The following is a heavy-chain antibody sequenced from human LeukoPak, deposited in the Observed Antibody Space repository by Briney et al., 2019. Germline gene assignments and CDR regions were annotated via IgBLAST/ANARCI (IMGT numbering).Heavy chain of an antibody. J-gene: IGHJ4*02. CDR3: ARDWGSYGDPQGGYFDY. V-gene: IGHV3-23*01. Sequence: PGGSLRLSCASSGLTFSSYAMSWVRQAPGKGLEWVSTIGGTGVRTYYADSVKGRFTISRDNSKNTLYLQMNSLRAEDTAVYYCARDWGSYGDPQGGYFDYWGQGTLVTVSS. CDR1: GLTFSSYA. D-gene: IGHD4-17*01. CDR2: IGGTGVRT.